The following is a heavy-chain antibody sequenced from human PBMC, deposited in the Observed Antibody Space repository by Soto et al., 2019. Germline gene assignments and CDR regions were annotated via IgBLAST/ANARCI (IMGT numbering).Heavy chain of an antibody. J-gene: IGHJ3*02. CDR1: GYTFTSYG. Sequence: ASVKVSCKASGYTFTSYGISWVRQAPGQGLEWMGWISAYNGNTNYAQKLQGRVTMTTDTSTSTAYMELRSLRSDDTAGYYCARDGRLLWFGGLVSSAFDIWGQGTMVTVSS. D-gene: IGHD3-10*01. CDR3: ARDGRLLWFGGLVSSAFDI. V-gene: IGHV1-18*01. CDR2: ISAYNGNT.